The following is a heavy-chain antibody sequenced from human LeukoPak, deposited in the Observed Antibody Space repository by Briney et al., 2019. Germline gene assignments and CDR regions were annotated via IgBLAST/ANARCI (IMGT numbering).Heavy chain of an antibody. V-gene: IGHV3-13*01. CDR2: IGTAGDT. D-gene: IGHD3-22*01. CDR3: ARGGSYDSSGYYTPLDY. CDR1: GFTFSSYD. J-gene: IGHJ4*02. Sequence: GGSLRLSCAASGFTFSSYDMHWVRQATGKGLEWVSAIGTAGDTYYPGSVKGRFTISRENAKNSLYLQMNSLRAEDTAVYYCARGGSYDSSGYYTPLDYWGQGTLVTVSS.